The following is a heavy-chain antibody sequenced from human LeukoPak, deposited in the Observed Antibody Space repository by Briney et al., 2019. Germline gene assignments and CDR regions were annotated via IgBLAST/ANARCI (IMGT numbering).Heavy chain of an antibody. CDR3: ARDSYDFWSGYAITPDY. CDR1: GFTVSSNY. V-gene: IGHV3-53*01. D-gene: IGHD3-3*01. Sequence: GGSLRLSCAASGFTVSSNYMSWVRQAPGKGLEWVSVIYSGGSTYYADSVKGRFTISRDNSKNTLYLQMNSLRAEDTAVYYCARDSYDFWSGYAITPDYWGQGTLVTVSS. J-gene: IGHJ4*02. CDR2: IYSGGST.